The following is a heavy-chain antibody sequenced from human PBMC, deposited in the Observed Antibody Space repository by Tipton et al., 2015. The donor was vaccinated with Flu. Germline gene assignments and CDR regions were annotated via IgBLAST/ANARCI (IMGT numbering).Heavy chain of an antibody. Sequence: CAASGFTFSSYSMNWVRQAPGKGLEWVSSISSSSSYIYYADSVKGRFTISRDNAKNSLYLQMNSLRAEDTAVYYCARAGYSSGWYHDYWGQGTLVTVSS. J-gene: IGHJ4*02. CDR2: ISSSSSYI. CDR1: GFTFSSYS. CDR3: ARAGYSSGWYHDY. V-gene: IGHV3-21*01. D-gene: IGHD6-19*01.